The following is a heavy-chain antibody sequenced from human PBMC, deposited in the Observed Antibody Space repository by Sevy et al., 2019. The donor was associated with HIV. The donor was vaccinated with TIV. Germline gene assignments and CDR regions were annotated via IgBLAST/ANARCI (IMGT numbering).Heavy chain of an antibody. D-gene: IGHD6-19*01. V-gene: IGHV1-2*02. CDR1: GYTFTGYY. CDR2: INPNSGGT. Sequence: ASVKVSCKASGYTFTGYYMHWVRQAPGQGLEWMGWINPNSGGTNYAQKFQGRVTMTRDTSISTAYMELSRLRSDDTAVYYCARDRESSGWYGMGVWGQGTTVTVSS. J-gene: IGHJ6*02. CDR3: ARDRESSGWYGMGV.